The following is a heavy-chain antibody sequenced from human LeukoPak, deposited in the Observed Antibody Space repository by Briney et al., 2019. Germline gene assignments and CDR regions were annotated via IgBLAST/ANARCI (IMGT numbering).Heavy chain of an antibody. D-gene: IGHD3-22*01. V-gene: IGHV3-30*02. Sequence: GGSLRLSCAASGFTFSDYGMHWVRQAPGKGLEWVAFIRYDGTPKYYADSVKDRFTVSRDNSKKTLYLQMNSLRAEDTAVYYCARDMNYYDSSGYDYWGQGTLVTVSS. CDR2: IRYDGTPK. CDR3: ARDMNYYDSSGYDY. J-gene: IGHJ4*02. CDR1: GFTFSDYG.